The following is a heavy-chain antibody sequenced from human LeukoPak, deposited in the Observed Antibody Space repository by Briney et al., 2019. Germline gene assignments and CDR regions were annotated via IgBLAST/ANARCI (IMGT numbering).Heavy chain of an antibody. V-gene: IGHV4-30-2*01. Sequence: SETLSLTCPVSGVSVSGGGHYWSWIRQPPGKDLEWIGYIYQSGSTYYKPSLKSRVTISVDTSKNQFSLKLSSVTAADTAVYYCARGRSTSCRFDYWGQGTLVTVSS. D-gene: IGHD2-2*01. CDR2: IYQSGST. J-gene: IGHJ4*02. CDR3: ARGRSTSCRFDY. CDR1: GVSVSGGGHY.